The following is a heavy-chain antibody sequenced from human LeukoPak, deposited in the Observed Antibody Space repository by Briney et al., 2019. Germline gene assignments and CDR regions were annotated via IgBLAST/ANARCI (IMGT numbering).Heavy chain of an antibody. J-gene: IGHJ6*02. D-gene: IGHD3-16*02. CDR1: GFTFSNYW. Sequence: PGGSLRLSCTASGFTFSNYWMNWVRQAPGKGLEWVANIKQDESAKNYVDSVKGRFTISRDNAKNSLYLQMNSLRAEDSAVYYCAKEAYDYVWGSYRYTPYGMDVWGQGTTVTVSS. CDR2: IKQDESAK. V-gene: IGHV3-7*03. CDR3: AKEAYDYVWGSYRYTPYGMDV.